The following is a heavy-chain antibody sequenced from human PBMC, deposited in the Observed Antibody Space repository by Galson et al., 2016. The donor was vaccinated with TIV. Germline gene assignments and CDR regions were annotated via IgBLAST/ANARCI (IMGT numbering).Heavy chain of an antibody. J-gene: IGHJ6*02. CDR1: GFTFSTYA. V-gene: IGHV3-23*01. D-gene: IGHD3/OR15-3a*01. CDR2: ISSNGGST. Sequence: SLRLSCAASGFTFSTYALSWVRQAPGKGLEWVSTISSNGGSTYYADSVRGRFTISRDNSKNTLYLQMNSLKPEDTAGYYCARIMSLVRGMDVWGQGTRVTVPS. CDR3: ARIMSLVRGMDV.